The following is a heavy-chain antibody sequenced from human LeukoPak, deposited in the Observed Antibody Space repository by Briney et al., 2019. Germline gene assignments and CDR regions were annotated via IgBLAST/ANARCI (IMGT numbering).Heavy chain of an antibody. CDR1: GYTFTSYY. CDR3: ARVTKSLETGIAVDNNDY. V-gene: IGHV1-46*01. CDR2: INPSGGST. D-gene: IGHD6-19*01. J-gene: IGHJ4*02. Sequence: ASVKVSCKASGYTFTSYYMHWVRQAPGQGLEWMGIINPSGGSTSYAQKFQGRVTMTRDMSTSTAYMELSSLRSEDTAVYYCARVTKSLETGIAVDNNDYWGQGTLVTVSS.